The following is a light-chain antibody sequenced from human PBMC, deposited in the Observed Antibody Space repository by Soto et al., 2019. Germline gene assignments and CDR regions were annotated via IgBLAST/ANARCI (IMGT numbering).Light chain of an antibody. CDR1: SSNIGAGYD. CDR3: QSYDSTLSARYV. V-gene: IGLV1-40*01. Sequence: VLTDPPSVSGAPGHRVTISFTGSSSNIGAGYDVHWYQQRPGTAPKLLIFGNINRPSGVPDRFSGSKSGTSASLAITGLQAEDEGDYYCQSYDSTLSARYVFGTGTKVTV. J-gene: IGLJ1*01. CDR2: GNI.